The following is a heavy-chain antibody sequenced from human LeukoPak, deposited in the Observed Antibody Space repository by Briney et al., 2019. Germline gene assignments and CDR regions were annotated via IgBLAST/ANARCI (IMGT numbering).Heavy chain of an antibody. J-gene: IGHJ4*02. D-gene: IGHD6-19*01. CDR2: SSGTSANI. CDR3: AKDVRAVAGPFDY. V-gene: IGHV3-21*01. Sequence: PGGSLRLSCAASGCTFSMFVMSWDRKAPGKGLELVSSSSGTSANIYYADSLKSRFTISRDNSKNTVYMQMSSLRVEDTAVSYCAKDVRAVAGPFDYWGQGTLVTVSS. CDR1: GCTFSMFV.